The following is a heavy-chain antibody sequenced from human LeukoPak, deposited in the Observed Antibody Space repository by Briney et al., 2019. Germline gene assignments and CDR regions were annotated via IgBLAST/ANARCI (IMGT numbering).Heavy chain of an antibody. CDR2: IIPIFGTA. V-gene: IGHV1-69*06. CDR1: GGTFSSYA. J-gene: IGHJ6*03. Sequence: ASVKASCKASGGTFSSYAISWVRQAPGQGLEWMGGIIPIFGTANYAQKFQGRVTITADKSTSTAYMELSSLRSEDTAVYYCARGAAAGDYYYYYMDVWGKGTTVTVSS. CDR3: ARGAAAGDYYYYYMDV. D-gene: IGHD6-13*01.